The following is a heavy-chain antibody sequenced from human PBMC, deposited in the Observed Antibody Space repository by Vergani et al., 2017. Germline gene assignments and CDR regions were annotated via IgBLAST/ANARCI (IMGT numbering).Heavy chain of an antibody. D-gene: IGHD3-3*01. V-gene: IGHV3-48*01. CDR1: GFTFSTYS. J-gene: IGHJ4*02. Sequence: EVQLVESGGGLVQPGGSLRLSCAASGFTFSTYSMSWVRQTPGKGLEWVSYISSSSSPIYYADSVKRRFTISRDNSKNTLYLQMNSLRAEDTAIYYCARNTFYDFWGQGTLVTVSS. CDR2: ISSSSSPI. CDR3: ARNTFYDF.